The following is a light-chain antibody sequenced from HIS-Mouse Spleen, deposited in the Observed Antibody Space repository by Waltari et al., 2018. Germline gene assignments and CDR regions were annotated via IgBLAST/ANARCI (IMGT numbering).Light chain of an antibody. V-gene: IGLV2-23*03. Sequence: QSALTQPASVSGSPGQSITISCTGTRSDVGRYNLVSWYQQPPGKAPKLMIYEGSKRPSGVSNRFSGSKSGNTASLTISGLQAEDEADYYCCSYAGSSTFVVFGGGTKLTVL. J-gene: IGLJ2*01. CDR2: EGS. CDR1: RSDVGRYNL. CDR3: CSYAGSSTFVV.